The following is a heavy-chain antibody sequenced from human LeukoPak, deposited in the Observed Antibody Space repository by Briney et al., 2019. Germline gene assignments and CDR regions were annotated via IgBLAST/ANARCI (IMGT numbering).Heavy chain of an antibody. Sequence: GGSLRLSCAASGFTFSSYSMNWVRQAPGKGLEWVSYISSSSTIYYADSVKGRFTISRDNAKNSLYLQMNSLRAEDTAVYYCARGSRATRDAFDIWGQGTMVTVSS. CDR3: ARGSRATRDAFDI. CDR1: GFTFSSYS. D-gene: IGHD1-26*01. CDR2: ISSSSTI. V-gene: IGHV3-48*01. J-gene: IGHJ3*02.